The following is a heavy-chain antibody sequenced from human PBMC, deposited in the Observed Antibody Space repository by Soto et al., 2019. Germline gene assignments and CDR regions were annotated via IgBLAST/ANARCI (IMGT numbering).Heavy chain of an antibody. CDR3: ARGGTIAVTTIGDY. V-gene: IGHV3-48*02. CDR1: GFTFRSYN. CDR2: ISSSSSTI. D-gene: IGHD5-12*01. Sequence: GGPLRLSCAASGFTFRSYNMNWVRQAPGKGLDWLSYISSSSSTIYYADSVKGRFTISRDNAKNALYLQMNSLRDDDTAMYYCARGGTIAVTTIGDYWGEGARVTVSS. J-gene: IGHJ4*01.